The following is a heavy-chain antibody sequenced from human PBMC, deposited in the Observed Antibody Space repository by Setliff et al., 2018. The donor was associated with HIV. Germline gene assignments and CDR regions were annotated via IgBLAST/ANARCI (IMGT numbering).Heavy chain of an antibody. CDR3: ARDRWVWGGSDSGYYYYFTDV. CDR2: INPNNGDT. V-gene: IGHV1-2*06. D-gene: IGHD6-19*01. CDR1: GYIFTGYY. J-gene: IGHJ6*03. Sequence: ASVKVSCKASGYIFTGYYIHWVRQAPGQGLEWMGRINPNNGDTNSAQKFQGRVTMTRDTSISTAYMELSRLRSDDTAVYYCARDRWVWGGSDSGYYYYFTDVWGKGTTVTVSS.